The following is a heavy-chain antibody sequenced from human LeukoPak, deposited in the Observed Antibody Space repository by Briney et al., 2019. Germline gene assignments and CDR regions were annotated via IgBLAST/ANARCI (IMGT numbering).Heavy chain of an antibody. V-gene: IGHV4-59*12. CDR3: ARSSGGTDDYYYYYMDV. CDR1: GGSISSYY. D-gene: IGHD3-16*01. CDR2: IYYSGST. Sequence: PSETLSLTCTVSGGSISSYYWSWIRQPPGKGLEWIGYIYYSGSTNYNPSLKSRVTISVDTSKNQFSLKLSSVTAADTAVYYCARSSGGTDDYYYYYMDVWGKGTTVTVSS. J-gene: IGHJ6*03.